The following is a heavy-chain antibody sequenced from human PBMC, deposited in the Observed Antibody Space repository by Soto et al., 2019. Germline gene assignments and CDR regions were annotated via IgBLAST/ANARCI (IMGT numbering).Heavy chain of an antibody. CDR1: GFTFTSSA. Sequence: ASVKVSCKASGFTFTSSAVQWVRQARGQRLEWIGWIVVGSGNTNYAQKFQERVTITRDMSTSTAYMELSSLRSEDTAVYYCAAGEPLDFWSGYYSYYYYGMDVWGQGTTVTVSS. V-gene: IGHV1-58*01. J-gene: IGHJ6*02. CDR3: AAGEPLDFWSGYYSYYYYGMDV. CDR2: IVVGSGNT. D-gene: IGHD3-3*01.